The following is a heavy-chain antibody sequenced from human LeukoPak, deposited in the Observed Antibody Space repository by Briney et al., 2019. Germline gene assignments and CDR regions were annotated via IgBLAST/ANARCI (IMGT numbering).Heavy chain of an antibody. CDR1: GGSISNSNYY. Sequence: PSETLSPTCTVSGGSISNSNYYWGWIRQPPGKGLDWIGSIYYSGTTYYSPSLKSRVTISIDTSNNQFSLKLSSVTAADTAVYYCARRSSANWFDPWGQGTLVTVSS. CDR3: ARRSSANWFDP. D-gene: IGHD3-22*01. V-gene: IGHV4-39*01. CDR2: IYYSGTT. J-gene: IGHJ5*02.